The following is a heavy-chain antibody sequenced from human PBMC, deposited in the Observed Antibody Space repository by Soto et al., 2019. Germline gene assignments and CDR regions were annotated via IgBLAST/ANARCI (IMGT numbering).Heavy chain of an antibody. CDR3: ARLLSGSYLFDY. Sequence: SETLSLTCTVSGGSVSSGSYYWSWIRQPPGKGLEYIGYVYYSGTTYYNPSLKSRVTMSVDTSKDQFSLKLSSVTAADTAVYYCARLLSGSYLFDYWGQGTLVTVSS. V-gene: IGHV4-61*01. D-gene: IGHD1-26*01. J-gene: IGHJ4*02. CDR1: GGSVSSGSYY. CDR2: VYYSGTT.